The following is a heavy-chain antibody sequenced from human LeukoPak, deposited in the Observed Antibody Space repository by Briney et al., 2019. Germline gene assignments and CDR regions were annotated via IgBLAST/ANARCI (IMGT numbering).Heavy chain of an antibody. CDR2: IKQDGGQN. CDR1: GFTFSSYA. CDR3: ARWDAYCTGGSCYFGGFAFDI. D-gene: IGHD2-15*01. V-gene: IGHV3-7*01. J-gene: IGHJ3*02. Sequence: GGSLRLSCAASGFTFSSYAMHWVRQAPGKGLEWVAGIKQDGGQNHYLDSVKGRFTISRDNAKSSLFLQLNSLSAEDTAMYYCARWDAYCTGGSCYFGGFAFDIWGQGTVVTVSS.